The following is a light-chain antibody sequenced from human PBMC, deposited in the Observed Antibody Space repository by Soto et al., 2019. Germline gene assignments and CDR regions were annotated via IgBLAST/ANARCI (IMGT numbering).Light chain of an antibody. J-gene: IGLJ2*01. Sequence: QSARTQPASVSGSPGQSSTIACTATIIGVGGYNYVSWYQQHPGKAPKLMIYEVSTRPSGVSNRFSGSKSGNTASLTISGLQDVDEADYYCSSYTSRSTVVFGGGTTL. V-gene: IGLV2-14*01. CDR3: SSYTSRSTVV. CDR2: EVS. CDR1: IIGVGGYNY.